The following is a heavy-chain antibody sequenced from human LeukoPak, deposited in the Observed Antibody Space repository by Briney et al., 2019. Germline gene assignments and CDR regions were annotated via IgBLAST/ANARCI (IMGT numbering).Heavy chain of an antibody. J-gene: IGHJ4*02. CDR3: ARDMDSGPDFFDY. V-gene: IGHV4-38-2*02. D-gene: IGHD2-2*03. CDR1: GYSISSGYY. CDR2: IYHSGST. Sequence: SSETLSLTCTVSGYSISSGYYWGWNRQPPGKGLEWIGSIYHSGSTYYNPSLKSRVTISVDTSKNQFSLKLSSVTAADTAVYYCARDMDSGPDFFDYWGLGTLVTVSS.